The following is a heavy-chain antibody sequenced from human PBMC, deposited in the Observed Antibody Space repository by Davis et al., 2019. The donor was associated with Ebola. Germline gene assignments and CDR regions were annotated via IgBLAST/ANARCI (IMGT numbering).Heavy chain of an antibody. CDR1: GFTFRDYD. CDR3: VRDPSGRGLDV. D-gene: IGHD3-10*01. J-gene: IGHJ6*02. V-gene: IGHV3-13*01. CDR2: IGIAGDT. Sequence: GESLKISCAASGFTFRDYDMCWVRQVTGEGLEWVSGIGIAGDTHYSGSVKGRFTISRENAKNSVYLQMNSLRAGDTAVYYCVRDPSGRGLDVWGQGTTVTVSS.